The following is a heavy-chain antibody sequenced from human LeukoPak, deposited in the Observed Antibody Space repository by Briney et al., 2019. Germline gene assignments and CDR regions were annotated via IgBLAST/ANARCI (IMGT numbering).Heavy chain of an antibody. V-gene: IGHV6-1*01. CDR3: ARDEGEYSSSGVEVYYYYYGMDV. Sequence: SQTLSLTCAISGDSVSSNSAAWNWIRQSPSRGLEWLGRTYYRSKWYNDYAVSVKSRITINPDTSKNQFSLQLNSVTPEDTAVYYCARDEGEYSSSGVEVYYYYYGMDVWGQGTTVTVSS. D-gene: IGHD6-6*01. CDR2: TYYRSKWYN. CDR1: GDSVSSNSAA. J-gene: IGHJ6*02.